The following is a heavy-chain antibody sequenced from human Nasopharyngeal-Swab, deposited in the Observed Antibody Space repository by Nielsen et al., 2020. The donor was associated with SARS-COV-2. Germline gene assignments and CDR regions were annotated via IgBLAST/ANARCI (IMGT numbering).Heavy chain of an antibody. J-gene: IGHJ6*02. CDR3: ARDIGTPAYPRYYYYGMDG. V-gene: IGHV4-31*02. CDR2: NYYSGCT. D-gene: IGHD1-1*01. Sequence: WIRQPPGKGLEGIGYNYYSGCTYYNPSLKSRVTISVDRSKNQFSLKLSSATAAETDVYYCARDIGTPAYPRYYYYGMDGWGQGTTVTVSS.